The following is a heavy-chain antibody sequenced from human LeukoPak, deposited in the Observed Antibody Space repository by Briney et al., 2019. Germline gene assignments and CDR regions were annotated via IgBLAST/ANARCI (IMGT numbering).Heavy chain of an antibody. D-gene: IGHD2-2*01. CDR1: GGSISSQY. CDR2: IYSSGST. CDR3: ARGIKNQPNNYYYYGMDV. J-gene: IGHJ6*02. Sequence: SETLSLTCTVSGGSISSQYWSWIRQPPGKGLEWIGYIYSSGSTNYNPSLKSRVTISVDTSKNQFSLKLSSVTAADTAVYYCARGIKNQPNNYYYYGMDVWGQGTTVTVSS. V-gene: IGHV4-59*11.